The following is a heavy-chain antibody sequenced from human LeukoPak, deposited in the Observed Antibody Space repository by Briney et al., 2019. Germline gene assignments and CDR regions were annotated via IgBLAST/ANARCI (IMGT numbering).Heavy chain of an antibody. D-gene: IGHD3-22*01. Sequence: PSETLSLTCTVSGGSISSYYWSWIRQPAGKGLEWIGRIYTSGSTNYNPSLKSRVTMSVDTSKNQFSLKLSSVTAADTAVYYCARDRYYYDSSGYYLFDYWGQGTLVTVSS. CDR2: IYTSGST. V-gene: IGHV4-4*07. CDR1: GGSISSYY. J-gene: IGHJ4*02. CDR3: ARDRYYYDSSGYYLFDY.